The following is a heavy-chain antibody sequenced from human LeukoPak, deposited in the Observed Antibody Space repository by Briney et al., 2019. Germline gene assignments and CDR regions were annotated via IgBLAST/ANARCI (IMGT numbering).Heavy chain of an antibody. V-gene: IGHV3-73*01. Sequence: GGSLKPSCAASGFTFSGSAMHWVRQASGKGLEWVGRIRSKANSYATAYAASVKGRFTISRDDSKNTAYLQMNSLKTEDTAVYYCTRHYDILTGYYGGAFDIWGQGTMVTVSS. D-gene: IGHD3-9*01. CDR3: TRHYDILTGYYGGAFDI. J-gene: IGHJ3*02. CDR1: GFTFSGSA. CDR2: IRSKANSYAT.